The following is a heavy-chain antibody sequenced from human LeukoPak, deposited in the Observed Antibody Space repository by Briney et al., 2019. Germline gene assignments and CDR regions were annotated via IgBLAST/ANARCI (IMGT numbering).Heavy chain of an antibody. V-gene: IGHV4-30-4*01. CDR3: ARESSESGRYFDL. Sequence: SQTLSLTCTVSGGSISSGDYYWSWIRQPPGKGLEWIGYICYSGSTYYNPSLKSRVTISVDTSKNQFSLKLSSVTAADTAVYYCARESSESGRYFDLWGRGTLVTVSS. J-gene: IGHJ2*01. D-gene: IGHD3-10*01. CDR1: GGSISSGDYY. CDR2: ICYSGST.